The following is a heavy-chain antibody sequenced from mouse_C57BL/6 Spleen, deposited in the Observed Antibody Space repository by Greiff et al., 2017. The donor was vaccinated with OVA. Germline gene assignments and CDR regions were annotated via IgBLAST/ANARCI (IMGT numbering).Heavy chain of an antibody. V-gene: IGHV1-42*01. CDR2: INPSTGGT. Sequence: LVESGPELVKPGASVKISCKASGYSFTGYYMNWVKQSPEKSLEWIGEINPSTGGTTYNQKFKAKATLTVDKSSSTAYMQLKSLTSEDSAVYYCARTLTTVGRYFDVWGTGTTVTVSS. CDR1: GYSFTGYY. J-gene: IGHJ1*03. CDR3: ARTLTTVGRYFDV. D-gene: IGHD1-1*01.